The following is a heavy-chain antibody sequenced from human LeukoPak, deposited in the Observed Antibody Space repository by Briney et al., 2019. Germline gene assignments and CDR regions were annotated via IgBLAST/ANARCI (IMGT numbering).Heavy chain of an antibody. CDR1: GYSFTSYW. Sequence: GESLKISCKGSGYSFTSYWIGWVRQMPGKGLXXXXIIYPGDSDTRYSPSFQGQVTISADKSISTAYLQWSSLKASDTAMYYCARHSSGWYSHFDYWGQGTLVTVSS. J-gene: IGHJ4*02. D-gene: IGHD6-19*01. V-gene: IGHV5-51*01. CDR2: IYPGDSDT. CDR3: ARHSSGWYSHFDY.